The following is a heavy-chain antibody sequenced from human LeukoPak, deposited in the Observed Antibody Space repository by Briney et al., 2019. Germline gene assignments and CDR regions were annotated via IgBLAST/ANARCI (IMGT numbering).Heavy chain of an antibody. Sequence: ISWVREALKKRLERVSAISSTGGTAYYADSVKGRFTTSRDNSKSTLYLEMNSLGGDDTALYYCARRYGSSSYYFNYWGQGTLVTVSS. J-gene: IGHJ4*02. D-gene: IGHD6-6*01. CDR2: ISSTGGTA. CDR3: ARRYGSSSYYFNY. V-gene: IGHV3-23*01.